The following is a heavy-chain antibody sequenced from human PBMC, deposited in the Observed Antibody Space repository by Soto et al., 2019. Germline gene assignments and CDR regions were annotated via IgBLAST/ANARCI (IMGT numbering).Heavy chain of an antibody. J-gene: IGHJ5*02. CDR3: AHRPPLGGMATPRIWFDP. CDR2: IFWNDNK. V-gene: IGHV2-5*01. Sequence: QITLKESGPTLVKPTQTLTLTCTFSGFSLSTSGVGVGWIRQPPGKALEWLALIFWNDNKRYSPSLKSRLTITKDTSKHQVVLTMTNMDPVDTATYYCAHRPPLGGMATPRIWFDPWGQGNLVTVSS. CDR1: GFSLSTSGVG. D-gene: IGHD6-13*01.